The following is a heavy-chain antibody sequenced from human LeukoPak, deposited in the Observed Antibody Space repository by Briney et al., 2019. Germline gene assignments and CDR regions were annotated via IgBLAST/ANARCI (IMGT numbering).Heavy chain of an antibody. CDR1: GFTFSSYG. CDR2: IWYDGSNK. J-gene: IGHJ6*03. CDR3: EKDNKPYYDFCIDV. V-gene: IGHV3-33*06. D-gene: IGHD3-3*01. Sequence: GRSLRLSCAASGFTFSSYGMHWVRQAPGKGLEWVAVIWYDGSNKYYADSVKGRFTISRDNSKNTLYLQMNSLRAEDTAVYYCEKDNKPYYDFCIDVWGKGTTVTFSS.